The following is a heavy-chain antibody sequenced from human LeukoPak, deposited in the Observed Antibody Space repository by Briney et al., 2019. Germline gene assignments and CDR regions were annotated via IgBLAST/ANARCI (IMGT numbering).Heavy chain of an antibody. CDR2: IYHSGST. V-gene: IGHV4-38-2*02. J-gene: IGHJ4*02. CDR3: ARGVGLTQGGTFDY. CDR1: GYSISSGFY. Sequence: SETLSLTCTVSGYSISSGFYWGWIRQPPGKGPEWIGSIYHSGSTHYNSSLKSRVTISVDASKNQLSLKLSSVTAADTAVYYCARGVGLTQGGTFDYWGQGTLVTVSS. D-gene: IGHD1-1*01.